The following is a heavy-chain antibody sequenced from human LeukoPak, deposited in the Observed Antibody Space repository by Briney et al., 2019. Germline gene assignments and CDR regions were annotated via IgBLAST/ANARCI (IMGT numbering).Heavy chain of an antibody. Sequence: GRSLRLSCAASGFTFSSYGMHWVRQAPGKGLEWVAVISYDGSNKYYADSVKGRFTISRDNSKNTLYLQMNSLRAEDTAVYYCAKDRHSMIVVVIYGFDAFDIWGQGTMVTVSS. V-gene: IGHV3-30*18. CDR3: AKDRHSMIVVVIYGFDAFDI. CDR1: GFTFSSYG. J-gene: IGHJ3*02. D-gene: IGHD3-22*01. CDR2: ISYDGSNK.